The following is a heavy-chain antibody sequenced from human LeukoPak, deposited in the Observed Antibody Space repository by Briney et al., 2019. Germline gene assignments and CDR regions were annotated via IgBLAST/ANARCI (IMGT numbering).Heavy chain of an antibody. D-gene: IGHD6-13*01. CDR3: ARDESWSNYYNFMDV. J-gene: IGHJ6*03. CDR2: ITSSGNTI. Sequence: PGGSLRLSCAASGFSFSSYAMSWVRQVPGKGLEWVSYITSSGNTIYYADSVKGRFTISRDNAKNSLHLQMNNLRAEDTAVYYCARDESWSNYYNFMDVWGKGTTVTVSS. V-gene: IGHV3-48*03. CDR1: GFSFSSYA.